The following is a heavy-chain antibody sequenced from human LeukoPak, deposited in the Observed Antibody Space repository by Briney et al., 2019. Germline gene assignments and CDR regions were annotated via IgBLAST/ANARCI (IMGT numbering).Heavy chain of an antibody. Sequence: PGGSLRLSCAASGFKFSTYSMNWVRQAPGKGLEWVASITSPVGHIYYADSLKGRFTISRDNAKNSLYLQMNSLRAEDTAVYYCASPMTYASSRDYWGQGTLVTVSS. CDR3: ASPMTYASSRDY. D-gene: IGHD6-13*01. J-gene: IGHJ4*03. V-gene: IGHV3-21*01. CDR2: ITSPVGHI. CDR1: GFKFSTYS.